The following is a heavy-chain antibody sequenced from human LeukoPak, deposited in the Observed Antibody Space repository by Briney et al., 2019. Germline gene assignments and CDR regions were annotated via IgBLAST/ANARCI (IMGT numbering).Heavy chain of an antibody. J-gene: IGHJ4*02. Sequence: GASVKVSCKTSGDTFRTVGISWVRQAPGQGLEWMGGIIPIFGGPTYAQNFQGRVIITADESTRTVYMELRSLRSDDTAVFYRARGLGEVPFDYWGQGTLVTVSS. CDR1: GDTFRTVG. V-gene: IGHV1-69*13. CDR3: ARGLGEVPFDY. D-gene: IGHD3-16*01. CDR2: IIPIFGGP.